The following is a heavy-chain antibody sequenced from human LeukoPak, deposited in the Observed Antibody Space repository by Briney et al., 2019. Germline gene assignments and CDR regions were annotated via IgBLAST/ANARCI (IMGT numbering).Heavy chain of an antibody. CDR3: ARDQQLGGHSYYYYGMDV. CDR1: GFTSIAYS. Sequence: GSLRLSCVGSGFTSIAYSLAWARPAPGKGPEWVSGIKGGGVTTYYADSVKGRFTISRDNSKNTIYLQMNSLRADDTAIYYCARDQQLGGHSYYYYGMDVWGQGTTVTVSS. D-gene: IGHD3-16*01. CDR2: IKGGGVTT. J-gene: IGHJ6*02. V-gene: IGHV3-23*01.